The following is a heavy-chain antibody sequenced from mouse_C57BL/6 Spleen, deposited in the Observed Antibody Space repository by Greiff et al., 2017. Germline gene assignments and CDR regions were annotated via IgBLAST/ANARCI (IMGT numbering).Heavy chain of an antibody. V-gene: IGHV1-26*01. D-gene: IGHD1-1*01. CDR3: AREGGNYDGSSYY. CDR2: INPNNGGT. CDR1: GYTFTDYY. Sequence: VQLQQSGPELVKPGASVKISCKASGYTFTDYYMNWVKQSHGKSLEWIGDINPNNGGTSYNQKFKGKATLTVDKSSSTAYMELRSLTSEDSAVYYCAREGGNYDGSSYYWGQGTTLTVSS. J-gene: IGHJ2*01.